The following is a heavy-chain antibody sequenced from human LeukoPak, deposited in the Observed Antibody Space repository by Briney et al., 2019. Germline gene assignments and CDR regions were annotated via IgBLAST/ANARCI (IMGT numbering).Heavy chain of an antibody. J-gene: IGHJ4*02. Sequence: ASVKVSCKVSGYTLTEVSMHWVRQAPGKGLEWMGGYNPEDGETTYAQKFQGRLTMTEDTSADTVYMELSSPRSEDTAVYYCATDTFEYWGQGTQVTVSS. CDR1: GYTLTEVS. CDR2: YNPEDGET. CDR3: ATDTFEY. V-gene: IGHV1-24*01.